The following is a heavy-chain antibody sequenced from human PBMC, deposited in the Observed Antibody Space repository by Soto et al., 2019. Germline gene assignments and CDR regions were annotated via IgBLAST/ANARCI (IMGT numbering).Heavy chain of an antibody. J-gene: IGHJ4*02. Sequence: PGGSLRLSCSASGFTFSSYAMHWVRQAPGKGLEYVSSISTNGGSTHYADSVKGRFTISRDNSKNTQYLQMSSLRADDTAVYYRVKGEYYYDSSGYYPFDYWGQGT. CDR3: VKGEYYYDSSGYYPFDY. D-gene: IGHD3-22*01. V-gene: IGHV3-64D*06. CDR2: ISTNGGST. CDR1: GFTFSSYA.